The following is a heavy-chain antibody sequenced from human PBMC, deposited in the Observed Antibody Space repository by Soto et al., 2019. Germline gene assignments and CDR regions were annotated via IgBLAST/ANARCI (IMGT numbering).Heavy chain of an antibody. CDR2: VYRSGIT. J-gene: IGHJ4*02. Sequence: SETLSLTCRVSGASVNSVTHFWSWIRQAPGKGLEWIGYVYRSGITNSNPALKSRVFVPADMARNQFSLTLDSVTPADTAVYYCAREDMSGTYYFDYWGPGIQVTVSS. CDR1: GASVNSVTHF. D-gene: IGHD1-26*01. V-gene: IGHV4-61*01. CDR3: AREDMSGTYYFDY.